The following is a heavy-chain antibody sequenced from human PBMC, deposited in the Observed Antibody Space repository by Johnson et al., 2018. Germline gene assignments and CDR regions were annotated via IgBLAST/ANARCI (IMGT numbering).Heavy chain of an antibody. CDR2: INSRSTTI. J-gene: IGHJ6*02. CDR3: ARAPSEYYGLDV. V-gene: IGHV3-48*02. CDR1: GFTFNNYD. D-gene: IGHD1-14*01. Sequence: EVQLVESGGGLVQPGGSLRLSCATSGFTFNNYDINWVRQAPGKGLEWVSYINSRSTTIYYADTVKGRFTIPIDTDKNSVYLQMHSLRDEDTAVYYCARAPSEYYGLDVWGQGTTVTVSS.